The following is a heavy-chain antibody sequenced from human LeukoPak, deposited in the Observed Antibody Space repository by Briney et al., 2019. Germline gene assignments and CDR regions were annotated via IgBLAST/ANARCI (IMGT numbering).Heavy chain of an antibody. D-gene: IGHD5-24*01. J-gene: IGHJ3*01. CDR2: IGSVGDST. CDR1: GFTFSGYS. CDR3: AKDIQLST. Sequence: GGSLRLSCAASGFTFSGYSMNWVRQAPGKGLEWVSLIGSVGDSTYYADSVKGRFTISRDNSENTLSLQMNSLRVEDTAIYYCAKDIQLSTWGLGTMVTVSS. V-gene: IGHV3-23*01.